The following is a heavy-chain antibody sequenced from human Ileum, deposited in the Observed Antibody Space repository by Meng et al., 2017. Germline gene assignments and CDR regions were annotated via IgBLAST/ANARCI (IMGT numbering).Heavy chain of an antibody. D-gene: IGHD3-10*01. V-gene: IGHV3-23*01. CDR3: AKAVRGVIIGLSG. CDR1: GFTFGSYA. Sequence: GGSLRPSCAASGFTFGSYAMSWVRQAPGKGLEWVSAISGSGGSTYYADSVKGRFTISRDNSKNTLYLQMNSLRAEDTAVYYCAKAVRGVIIGLSGWGQGTLVTVSS. J-gene: IGHJ4*02. CDR2: ISGSGGST.